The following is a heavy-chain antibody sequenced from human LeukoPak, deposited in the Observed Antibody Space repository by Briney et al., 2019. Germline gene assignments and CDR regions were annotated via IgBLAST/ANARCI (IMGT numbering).Heavy chain of an antibody. CDR2: IYYSGST. D-gene: IGHD3-9*01. CDR3: ARTQGEGALRYFDWLLSHWFDP. V-gene: IGHV4-61*01. J-gene: IGHJ5*02. CDR1: GGSVSSGSYY. Sequence: SETLSLTCTVSGGSVSSGSYYWSWIRQPPGKGLEWIGYIYYSGSTNYNPSLKSRVTISVDTSKNQFSLKLSSVTAADTAVYYCARTQGEGALRYFDWLLSHWFDPWGQGTLVTVSS.